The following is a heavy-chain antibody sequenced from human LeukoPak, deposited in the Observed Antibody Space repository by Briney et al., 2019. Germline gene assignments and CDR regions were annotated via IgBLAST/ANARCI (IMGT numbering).Heavy chain of an antibody. Sequence: ASVKVSCKASGYTFTSYGIIWVRQAPGQGLEWMGWISGYNGNTNYAQKLQGRVTMTTDTSASTAYMELSSLRSEDMAVYYCAREYGVAAAFGAFDIWGQGTMVTVSS. CDR3: AREYGVAAAFGAFDI. CDR1: GYTFTSYG. D-gene: IGHD6-13*01. CDR2: ISGYNGNT. V-gene: IGHV1-18*03. J-gene: IGHJ3*02.